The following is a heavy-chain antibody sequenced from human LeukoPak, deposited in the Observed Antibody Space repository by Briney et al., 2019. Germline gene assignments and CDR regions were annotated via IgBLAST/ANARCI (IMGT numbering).Heavy chain of an antibody. CDR1: GNSISSGELN. Sequence: SETLSLTCTASGNSISSGELNWSWIAQPAGKGLEWMSRIYTSGSTNYNTSLKSRVTISGDTSENQSSLRLSSVTAADTAVYYCARASYSYDISGWVPFDYWGQGTLVTVSS. D-gene: IGHD3-22*01. CDR2: IYTSGST. V-gene: IGHV4-61*02. CDR3: ARASYSYDISGWVPFDY. J-gene: IGHJ4*02.